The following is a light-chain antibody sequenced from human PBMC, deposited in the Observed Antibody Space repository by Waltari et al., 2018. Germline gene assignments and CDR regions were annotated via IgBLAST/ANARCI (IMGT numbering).Light chain of an antibody. CDR2: DAS. Sequence: DIQMTQSPATLSASVGDRGTITCRASQSVSYWLAWYQQKPGKAPKLLLYDASSWESGVPSRFSGSGSGTEFTLTINSLQTDDFATYYCQQYNSYSYTFGQGTKLEI. J-gene: IGKJ2*01. CDR1: QSVSYW. CDR3: QQYNSYSYT. V-gene: IGKV1-5*01.